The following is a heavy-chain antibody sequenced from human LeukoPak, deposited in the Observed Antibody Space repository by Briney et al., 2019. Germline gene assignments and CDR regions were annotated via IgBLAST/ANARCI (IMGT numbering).Heavy chain of an antibody. CDR2: VYTSGNT. J-gene: IGHJ4*02. CDR3: ARGFYCSGGSCYFDY. CDR1: GDSISSYY. D-gene: IGHD2-15*01. V-gene: IGHV4-4*07. Sequence: SETLSLTCTVSGDSISSYYWSWIRQPAGKGLEWIGRVYTSGNTFYNPSLKSRVSLSVDTSKNQFFLRLNSVTAADTAVYFCARGFYCSGGSCYFDYWGQGTLVTVSS.